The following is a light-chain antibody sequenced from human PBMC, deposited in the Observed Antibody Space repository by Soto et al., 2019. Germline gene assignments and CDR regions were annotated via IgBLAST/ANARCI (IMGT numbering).Light chain of an antibody. V-gene: IGLV4-60*02. CDR1: INHSSYI. CDR3: DTWDNSSVV. Sequence: QSVLTQSSSASASLGSSVKITCTLSINHSSYIIAWHQQQPVTGTRSLMKLEGSGSYNKGSGVPDPFSGSSSGAYRYLTVSNLQFEDEYDYYCDTWDNSSVVFGGGTKLTVL. CDR2: LEGSGSY. J-gene: IGLJ2*01.